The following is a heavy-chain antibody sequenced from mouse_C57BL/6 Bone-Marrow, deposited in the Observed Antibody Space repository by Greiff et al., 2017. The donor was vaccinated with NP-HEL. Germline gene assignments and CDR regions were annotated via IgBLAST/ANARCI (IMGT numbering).Heavy chain of an antibody. V-gene: IGHV5-4*03. J-gene: IGHJ4*01. CDR3: ARGGGLRRDYAMDY. Sequence: EVNVVESGGGLVKPGGSLKLSCAASGFTFSSYAMSWVRQTPEKRLEWVATISDGGSYTYYPDNVKGRFTISRDNAKNNLYLQMSHLKSEDTAMYYCARGGGLRRDYAMDYWGQGTSVTVSS. CDR2: ISDGGSYT. D-gene: IGHD2-4*01. CDR1: GFTFSSYA.